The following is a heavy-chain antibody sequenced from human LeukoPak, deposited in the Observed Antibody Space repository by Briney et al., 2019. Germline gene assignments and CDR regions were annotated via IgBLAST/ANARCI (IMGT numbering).Heavy chain of an antibody. CDR1: GFTFGDYA. Sequence: PGGSLRLSCTASGFTFGDYAMSWVRQAPGKGLEWVGFIRSKAYGGTTEYAASVKGRFTISRDDSKSIAYLQMNSLKTEDTAVYYCTRDPKNDFWSGYPSYWGQGTLVTVSS. J-gene: IGHJ4*02. D-gene: IGHD3-3*01. V-gene: IGHV3-49*04. CDR2: IRSKAYGGTT. CDR3: TRDPKNDFWSGYPSY.